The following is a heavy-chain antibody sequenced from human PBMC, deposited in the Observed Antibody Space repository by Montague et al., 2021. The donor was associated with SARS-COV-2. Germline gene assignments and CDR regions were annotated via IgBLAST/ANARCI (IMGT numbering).Heavy chain of an antibody. D-gene: IGHD3-10*01. CDR3: ARQPYLASAYYFDY. Sequence: SETLSLTCIVSGGSISSSYYWGWIRQPPGKGLEWIAYIFHSGHTNYNPSLRSRVAISIDTSRDQFSLSLTSITAADTAVYYCARQPYLASAYYFDYWGLGTLVTVSS. V-gene: IGHV4-61*05. CDR1: GGSISSSYY. J-gene: IGHJ4*02. CDR2: IFHSGHT.